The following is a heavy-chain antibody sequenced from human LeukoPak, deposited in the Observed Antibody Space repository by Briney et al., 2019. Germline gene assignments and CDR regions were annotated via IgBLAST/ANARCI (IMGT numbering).Heavy chain of an antibody. CDR1: GDSISSGGYS. Sequence: PSETLSLTCAVSGDSISSGGYSWSWIRQPPGKGLEWIAYIHDSGSTYNNPSLKTRLSISIDTSKNQFSLKLNSVTAADTAVYYCARGDYGDPLDYWGQGTLVTVSS. D-gene: IGHD4-17*01. CDR2: IHDSGST. J-gene: IGHJ4*02. V-gene: IGHV4-30-4*07. CDR3: ARGDYGDPLDY.